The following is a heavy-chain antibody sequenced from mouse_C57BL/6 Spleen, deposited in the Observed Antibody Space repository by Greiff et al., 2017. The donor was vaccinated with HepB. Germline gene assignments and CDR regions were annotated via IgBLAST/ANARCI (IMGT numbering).Heavy chain of an antibody. V-gene: IGHV5-17*01. CDR2: ISSGSSTI. Sequence: EVKLVESGGGLVKPGGSLKLSCAASGFTFSDYGMHWVRQAPEKGLEWVAYISSGSSTIYYADTVKGRFTISRDNAKNTLFLQMTSLRSEDTAMYYCARQGPYYFDYWGQGTTLTVSS. J-gene: IGHJ2*01. CDR3: ARQGPYYFDY. CDR1: GFTFSDYG.